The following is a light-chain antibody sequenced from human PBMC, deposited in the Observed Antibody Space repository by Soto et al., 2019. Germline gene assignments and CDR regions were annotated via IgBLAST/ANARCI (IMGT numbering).Light chain of an antibody. CDR1: QSIYSW. Sequence: IQMTQSPSTLSASVGDRVTITFRASQSIYSWLAWYQQKPGKAPKLLIYKASTLQSGVPSRFSGSESGTEFTLTISSLQPDDFATYYCQQYNSYSITFGQGTRLEIK. V-gene: IGKV1-5*03. J-gene: IGKJ5*01. CDR3: QQYNSYSIT. CDR2: KAS.